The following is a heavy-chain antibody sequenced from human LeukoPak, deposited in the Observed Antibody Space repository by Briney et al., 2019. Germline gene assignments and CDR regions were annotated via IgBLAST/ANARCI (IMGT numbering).Heavy chain of an antibody. J-gene: IGHJ4*02. CDR3: ARAGGSAVSHSDY. D-gene: IGHD3-10*01. V-gene: IGHV3-21*01. Sequence: GRSLRLSCAASGFTFSSYSMNWIRQAPGKGLEWVSSISSSTSYIYYADSVKGRFTISKDNAKNSLYLQMNSLRAEDTAVYYCARAGGSAVSHSDYWGQGTLVTVSS. CDR2: ISSSTSYI. CDR1: GFTFSSYS.